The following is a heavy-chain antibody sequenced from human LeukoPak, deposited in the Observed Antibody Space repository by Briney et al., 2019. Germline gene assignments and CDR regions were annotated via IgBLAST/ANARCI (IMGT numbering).Heavy chain of an antibody. CDR1: GGSFSGYY. V-gene: IGHV4-59*01. CDR2: ISYSGRT. Sequence: SETLSLTCAVYGGSFSGYYWSWIRQPPGKRLEWIGYISYSGRTNYNPSLKSRVTMSLDTSKNQFSLKLSSVTAADTAVYYCVRQVVNWGQGTLVTVSS. CDR3: VRQVVN. J-gene: IGHJ4*02. D-gene: IGHD2-15*01.